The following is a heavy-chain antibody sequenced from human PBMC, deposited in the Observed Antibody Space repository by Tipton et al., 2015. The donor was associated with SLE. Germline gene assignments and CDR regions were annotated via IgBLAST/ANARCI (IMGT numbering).Heavy chain of an antibody. CDR1: GFTFSNFA. CDR2: ISYDGSNE. D-gene: IGHD6-13*01. CDR3: AKDRAAAGIDWFDP. Sequence: SLRLSCAASGFTFSNFAMHWVRQAPGKGLEWVAVISYDGSNEYYGDSVKGRFTISRDNSMNTLYLQMNSLRAEDTAVYYCAKDRAAAGIDWFDPWGQGTLVTVSS. V-gene: IGHV3-30*04. J-gene: IGHJ5*02.